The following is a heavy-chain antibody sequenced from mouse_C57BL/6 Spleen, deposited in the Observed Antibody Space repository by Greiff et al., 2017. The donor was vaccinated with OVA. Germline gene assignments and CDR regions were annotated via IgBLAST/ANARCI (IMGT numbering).Heavy chain of an antibody. V-gene: IGHV1-64*01. CDR1: GYTFTSYW. Sequence: QVQLQQPGAELVKPGASVKLSCKASGYTFTSYWTHWVKQRPGQGLEWIGMIHPNSGSTNYNEKFKSKATLTVDKSSSTAYMQLSSLTSEDSAVYYCARTLAYYFDYWGQGTTLTVSS. CDR2: IHPNSGST. J-gene: IGHJ2*01. CDR3: ARTLAYYFDY.